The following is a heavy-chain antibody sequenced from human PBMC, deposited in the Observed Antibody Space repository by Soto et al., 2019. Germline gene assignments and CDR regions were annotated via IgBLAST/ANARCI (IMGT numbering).Heavy chain of an antibody. CDR2: INANNGNT. J-gene: IGHJ1*01. D-gene: IGHD3-22*01. CDR3: AREVGDYYDSSGYHFQH. V-gene: IGHV1-18*01. CDR1: GYTFTNYG. Sequence: GASVKVSCKASGYTFTNYGISWVRQAPGQGLEWMGWINANNGNTKYAQKFQGRVTMTRDTSISTAYMELSRLRSDDTAVYYCAREVGDYYDSSGYHFQHWGQGTLVTVSS.